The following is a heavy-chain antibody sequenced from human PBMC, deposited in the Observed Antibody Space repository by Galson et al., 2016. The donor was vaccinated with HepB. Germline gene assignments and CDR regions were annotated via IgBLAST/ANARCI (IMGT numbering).Heavy chain of an antibody. V-gene: IGHV2-5*02. Sequence: PALVKPTQTLTLTCTFSGFSLNTSGVGVGWIRQPPGKALEWLALIYWDDDKRYSPSLKSSLTISKDTSKNQVVLTMTNMDPVNTATYYCPHSVRTVYSDFCSGYRAADYFDHCGQGTLVTVSS. CDR3: PHSVRTVYSDFCSGYRAADYFDH. D-gene: IGHD3-3*01. J-gene: IGHJ4*02. CDR2: IYWDDDK. CDR1: GFSLNTSGVG.